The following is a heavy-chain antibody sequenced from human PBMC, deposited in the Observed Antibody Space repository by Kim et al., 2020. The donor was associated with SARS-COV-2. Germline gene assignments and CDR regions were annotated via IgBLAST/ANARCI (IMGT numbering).Heavy chain of an antibody. Sequence: ASVKVSCKASGYTFTNYGISWVRQAPGQGLEWMGWISTSSGNTNYAQKVQGRVTMTTDTSTNTVYMEVRSLRADDTAVFYCARDRIPYSANDPDFDYWGQ. CDR3: ARDRIPYSANDPDFDY. CDR2: ISTSSGNT. CDR1: GYTFTNYG. V-gene: IGHV1-18*04. D-gene: IGHD5-12*01. J-gene: IGHJ4*02.